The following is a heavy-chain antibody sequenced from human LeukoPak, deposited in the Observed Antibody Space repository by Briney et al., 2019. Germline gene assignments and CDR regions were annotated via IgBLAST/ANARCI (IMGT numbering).Heavy chain of an antibody. J-gene: IGHJ4*02. D-gene: IGHD3-10*01. V-gene: IGHV1-2*02. CDR1: GYXFTGYY. CDR3: ARDLEGYHYGSGNYPQ. CDR2: INPNSGGT. Sequence: ASVKVSCRASGYXFTGYYIHWVRQAPGQGLEWMGLINPNSGGTNYAQKFQGRVIMTRDTSISTAYMELSSLRSDDTAVYYCARDLEGYHYGSGNYPQWGQGTLVTVSS.